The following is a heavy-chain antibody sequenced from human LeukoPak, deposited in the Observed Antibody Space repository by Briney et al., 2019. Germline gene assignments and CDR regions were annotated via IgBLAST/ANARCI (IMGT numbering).Heavy chain of an antibody. V-gene: IGHV4-39*01. J-gene: IGHJ4*02. D-gene: IGHD2-15*01. Sequence: PSETLSLTCTVSGGSISSSSYYWGWIRQPPGKGLEGIGSIYYSGSTYYKPSLKSRVTISVDTSKNQFSLKLSSVTAADTAVYYCASYVVVVAATGYWGQGTLVTVSS. CDR1: GGSISSSSYY. CDR2: IYYSGST. CDR3: ASYVVVVAATGY.